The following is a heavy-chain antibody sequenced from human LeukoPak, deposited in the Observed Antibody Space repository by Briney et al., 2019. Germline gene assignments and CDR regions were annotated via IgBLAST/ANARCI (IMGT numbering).Heavy chain of an antibody. J-gene: IGHJ5*02. V-gene: IGHV3-7*01. CDR3: ARNLLVDPNWFDP. CDR2: IKQDGSER. Sequence: GGSLRLSCAASGFTFSSYWMSWVRQAPGKGLERVANIKQDGSERYYVGSVKGRFTISRDNAKNSLYLQMNSLRAEDTAVYYCARNLLVDPNWFDPWGQGTLVTVSS. D-gene: IGHD2-15*01. CDR1: GFTFSSYW.